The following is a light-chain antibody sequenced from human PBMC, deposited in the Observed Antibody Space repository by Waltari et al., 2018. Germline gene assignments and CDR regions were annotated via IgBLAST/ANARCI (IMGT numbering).Light chain of an antibody. CDR1: SNDVGGYNS. V-gene: IGLV2-14*01. Sequence: QSALTQPASVSGSPGQSVTIFCAGTSNDVGGYNSVSWYQEHPGQDPRVIIYDVSERPSGVSDRFSGSKSGNTASLTISGLQAEDEADYYCSSQSSNDVVLFGGGTKLTVL. CDR3: SSQSSNDVVL. CDR2: DVS. J-gene: IGLJ2*01.